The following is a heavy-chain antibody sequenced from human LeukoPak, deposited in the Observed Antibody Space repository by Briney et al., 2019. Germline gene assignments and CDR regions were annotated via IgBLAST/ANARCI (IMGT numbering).Heavy chain of an antibody. Sequence: GGSLRLSCAASEFIFGAYWMTWVLQAPGKGLEWVANINQAGSEKYYMDSVKGRFTISRDNAKKSLFLQMNSLTAEDTGLYYCVRSLERFGTRDYWGQGTLVTVSS. CDR2: INQAGSEK. CDR3: VRSLERFGTRDY. J-gene: IGHJ4*02. CDR1: EFIFGAYW. V-gene: IGHV3-7*01. D-gene: IGHD3-10*01.